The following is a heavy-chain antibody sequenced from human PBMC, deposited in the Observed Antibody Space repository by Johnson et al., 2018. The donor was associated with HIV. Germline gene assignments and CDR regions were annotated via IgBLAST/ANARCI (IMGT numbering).Heavy chain of an antibody. D-gene: IGHD5-24*01. V-gene: IGHV3-30*02. J-gene: IGHJ3*02. Sequence: VQLVESGGGLVQPGGSLRLSCAASGLTFSKYAMNWVRQAPGKGLEWVAFIQYDASNKRYADSVKGRFTLSRDNSKNTLYLQMNRLRAEDTAVYYCAKDWDRWLQPPGDAFDIWSQGTMVTVSS. CDR2: IQYDASNK. CDR3: AKDWDRWLQPPGDAFDI. CDR1: GLTFSKYA.